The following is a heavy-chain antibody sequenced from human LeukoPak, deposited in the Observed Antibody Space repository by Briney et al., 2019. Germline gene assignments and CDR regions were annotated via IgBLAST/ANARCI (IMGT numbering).Heavy chain of an antibody. D-gene: IGHD6-25*01. J-gene: IGHJ3*02. CDR2: ISYDGSNK. V-gene: IGHV3-30-3*01. CDR1: GFTFSSYA. CDR3: ASAGSLNAFDI. Sequence: GGSLRLSCAASGFTFSSYAMHWVRQAPGKGLEWVAVISYDGSNKYYADSVKGRFTISRDNSKNTLYLQMNSLRAEDTAVYYCASAGSLNAFDIWGQGTMVTVSS.